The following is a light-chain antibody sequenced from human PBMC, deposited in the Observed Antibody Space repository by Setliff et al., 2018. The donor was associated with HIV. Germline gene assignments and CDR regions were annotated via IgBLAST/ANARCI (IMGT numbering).Light chain of an antibody. V-gene: IGLV1-51*01. J-gene: IGLJ2*01. CDR1: NSNIGNNY. CDR3: GTWDSSLSGGV. CDR2: DND. Sequence: QSALTQPPSVSAAPGQKVTISCSGSNSNIGNNYVSWYQQLPGTAPRLLIYDNDKRPPGIPDRFSASKSGSSATLGITGLQTGDEADYYCGTWDSSLSGGVFGGGTKVTVL.